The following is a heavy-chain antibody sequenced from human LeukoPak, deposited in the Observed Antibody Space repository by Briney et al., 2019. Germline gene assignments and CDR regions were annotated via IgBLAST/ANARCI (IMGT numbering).Heavy chain of an antibody. J-gene: IGHJ3*02. CDR3: ARGVYDSSGYGAFDI. V-gene: IGHV3-11*04. D-gene: IGHD3-22*01. CDR1: GFTFSDYY. Sequence: GGSLRLSCAVSGFTFSDYYMSWIRPAPGKGLEWVSYISSSGSTIYYADSVKGRFTISRDNAKNSLYLQMNSLRAEDTAVYYCARGVYDSSGYGAFDIWGQGTMVTVSS. CDR2: ISSSGSTI.